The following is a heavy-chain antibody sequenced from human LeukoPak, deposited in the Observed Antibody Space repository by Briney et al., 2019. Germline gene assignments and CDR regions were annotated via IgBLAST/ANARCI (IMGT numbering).Heavy chain of an antibody. J-gene: IGHJ4*02. D-gene: IGHD3-10*01. Sequence: ASVQVSCQASGYTFTSYDINWVRQLTGQGLEWMGLMNPNSGNTGYVQRFQGRVTMTRNTSISTAYMELSSLRSEDTAVYYCARGNRALTKWFGELLYLLSTRFTRTITDYWGQGTLVTVYS. CDR2: MNPNSGNT. CDR1: GYTFTSYD. V-gene: IGHV1-8*01. CDR3: ARGNRALTKWFGELLYLLSTRFTRTITDY.